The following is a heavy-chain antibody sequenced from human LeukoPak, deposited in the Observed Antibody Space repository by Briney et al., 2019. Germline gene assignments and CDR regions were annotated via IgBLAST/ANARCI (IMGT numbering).Heavy chain of an antibody. CDR2: ISSSSSYI. CDR1: GFTFSSYS. D-gene: IGHD2-15*01. Sequence: GGPLRLSCAASGFTFSSYSMNWVRQAPGKGLEWVSSISSSSSYIYYADSVKGRFTISRDNAKNSLYLQMNSLRAEDTAVYYCAREEDIVVVVAATEYYFDYWGQGTLVTVSS. V-gene: IGHV3-21*01. J-gene: IGHJ4*02. CDR3: AREEDIVVVVAATEYYFDY.